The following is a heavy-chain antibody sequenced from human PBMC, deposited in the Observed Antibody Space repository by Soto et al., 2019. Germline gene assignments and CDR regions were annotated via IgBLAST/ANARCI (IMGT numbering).Heavy chain of an antibody. J-gene: IGHJ5*01. CDR3: ATDPNTIVGERLDS. D-gene: IGHD1-26*01. Sequence: EVQLLESGGGLVQPGLSLRLSCAASGFTFRSCAMSWVLHTPGKGLEWVSAISDSGASTYYAASMWGRFTISRDTSKNTLYLQMKSLRAEDTAVSSCATDPNTIVGERLDSWCRVPLVTVSS. CDR1: GFTFRSCA. CDR2: ISDSGAST. V-gene: IGHV3-23*01.